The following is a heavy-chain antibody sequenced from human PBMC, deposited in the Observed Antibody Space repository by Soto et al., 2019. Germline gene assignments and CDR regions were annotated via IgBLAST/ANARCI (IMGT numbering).Heavy chain of an antibody. CDR2: ISGSGGST. CDR3: ANRNDYGSGSYFPFDH. D-gene: IGHD3-10*01. CDR1: GFTFSSYG. J-gene: IGHJ4*02. V-gene: IGHV3-23*01. Sequence: EVQLLESGGGLVQPGGSLRLSCAASGFTFSSYGMSWVRQAPGKGLEWVSSISGSGGSTYYADSVKGRFTISRDNSKNTLYLQMSSLIAEDTAVYYCANRNDYGSGSYFPFDHWGQGTLVTVSS.